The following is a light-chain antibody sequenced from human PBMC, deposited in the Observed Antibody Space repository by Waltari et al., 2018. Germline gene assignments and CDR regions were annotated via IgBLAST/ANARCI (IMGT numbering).Light chain of an antibody. V-gene: IGKV1-16*02. CDR1: QDISNY. CDR2: GAS. CDR3: QQYKSYPLT. J-gene: IGKJ4*01. Sequence: DIQMTKSPSSLSASVGDRVTITCRASQDISNYLAWFQQKPGKAPKSLIYGASSLQSGVPSKFSGSGSGTDFFLTISSLQPEDFAIYYCQQYKSYPLTFGGGTKVEVK.